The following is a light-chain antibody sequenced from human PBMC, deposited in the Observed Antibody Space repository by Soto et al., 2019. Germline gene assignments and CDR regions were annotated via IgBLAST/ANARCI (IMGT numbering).Light chain of an antibody. CDR3: CSYAGSITYV. CDR1: SRDVGSDNL. CDR2: EVN. Sequence: QSALTQPASVSGSPGQSITISCTGTSRDVGSDNLVSWYQQHPGKAPKFIIYEVNQRPAGVSYRFSGSKSGNTAYLTISGLQAEDEADYYCCSYAGSITYVFGTGTKLTVL. V-gene: IGLV2-23*02. J-gene: IGLJ1*01.